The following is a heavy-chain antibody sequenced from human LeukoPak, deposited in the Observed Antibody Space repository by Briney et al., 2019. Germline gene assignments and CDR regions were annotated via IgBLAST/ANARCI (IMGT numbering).Heavy chain of an antibody. CDR3: ARELGDCSSTSCYPWCDP. D-gene: IGHD2-2*01. V-gene: IGHV1-8*01. CDR1: GYTFTSYD. CDR2: MNPNSGNT. Sequence: ASVKVSCKASGYTFTSYDISWVRQATGQGLEWMGWMNPNSGNTGYAQKFQGRVTMTRNTSISTAYMELSSLRSEDTAVYYCARELGDCSSTSCYPWCDPWGQGTLVTVSS. J-gene: IGHJ5*02.